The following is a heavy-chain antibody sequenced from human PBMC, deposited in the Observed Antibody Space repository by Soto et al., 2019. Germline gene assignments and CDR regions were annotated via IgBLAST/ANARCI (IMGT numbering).Heavy chain of an antibody. CDR3: ARGEQLSPFNIWFDP. D-gene: IGHD6-6*01. CDR1: GGSISSSSYY. CDR2: IYYSGST. J-gene: IGHJ5*02. V-gene: IGHV4-39*01. Sequence: QLQLQESGPGLVKPSETLSLTCTVSGGSISSSSYYWGWIRQPPGQGLEWIGSIYYSGSTYYNPSLKSRVTISVDTSKNQFSLKLSSVTAAYTAVYYCARGEQLSPFNIWFDPWGQGTLVTVSS.